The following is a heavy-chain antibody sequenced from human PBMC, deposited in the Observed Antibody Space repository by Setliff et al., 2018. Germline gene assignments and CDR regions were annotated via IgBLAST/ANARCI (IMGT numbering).Heavy chain of an antibody. CDR2: IIPMFGTT. CDR3: AREGVDTRSSTDYRYYMDL. Sequence: GASVKVSCKASGGTFSSYAIDWVRQAPGQGLEWMGGIIPMFGTTNYAQRFRGRVTITADESTTTAYLELSSLRSEDTAVYYCAREGVDTRSSTDYRYYMDLWGKGTTVTVSS. J-gene: IGHJ6*03. V-gene: IGHV1-69*13. CDR1: GGTFSSYA. D-gene: IGHD5-18*01.